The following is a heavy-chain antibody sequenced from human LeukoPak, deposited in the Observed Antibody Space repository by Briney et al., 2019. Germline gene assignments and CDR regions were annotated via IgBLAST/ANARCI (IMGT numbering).Heavy chain of an antibody. CDR1: GFTFSASP. V-gene: IGHV3-73*01. J-gene: IGHJ4*02. D-gene: IGHD2-2*02. CDR3: TREGCGDTSCYTNDY. CDR2: ITGTHAT. Sequence: PGGSLKLSCAASGFTFSASPIHWVRQASGKGLEWVGRITGTHATAYSATLKGRFTISRDDPKYTTFLQMNSLETEDTAVYYCTREGCGDTSCYTNDYWGQGTLVTVSS.